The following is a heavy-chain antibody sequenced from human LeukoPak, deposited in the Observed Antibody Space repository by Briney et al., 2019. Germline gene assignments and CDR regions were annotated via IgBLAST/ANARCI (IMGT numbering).Heavy chain of an antibody. J-gene: IGHJ4*02. D-gene: IGHD3-10*01. CDR1: GGSISSSNW. CDR2: IYHSGST. V-gene: IGHV4-4*02. Sequence: SETLSLTCAVSGGSISSSNWWSWVRQPPGKGLEWIGEIYHSGSTNYNPSPKSRVTISVDTSKNQFSLKLSSVTAADTAVYYCARGTAPYGSVGSFDYWGQGTLVTVSS. CDR3: ARGTAPYGSVGSFDY.